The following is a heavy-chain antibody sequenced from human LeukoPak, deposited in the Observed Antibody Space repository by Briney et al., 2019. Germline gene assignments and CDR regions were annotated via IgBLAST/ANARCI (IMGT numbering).Heavy chain of an antibody. CDR1: GFSLTTSGVG. Sequence: SGPTLVKPTQTLTLTCTFSGFSLTTSGVGVGWIRQPPGKALEWLVLIYWDDDRRYSPSLKSRLTITKDTSKNQVVLRMTNMDPVDTATCYCARFTDYGGDSYYFDYWGQGTRVTVSS. CDR3: ARFTDYGGDSYYFDY. D-gene: IGHD4-23*01. J-gene: IGHJ4*02. CDR2: IYWDDDR. V-gene: IGHV2-5*02.